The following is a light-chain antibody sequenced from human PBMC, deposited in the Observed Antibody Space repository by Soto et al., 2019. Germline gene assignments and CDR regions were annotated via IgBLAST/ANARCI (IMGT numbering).Light chain of an antibody. Sequence: QSVLTQPPSASGTPGQTIAISCSGGSSNIGSHTVNWYQQLPGTAPRLLIYSNTQRPSGVPDRFSGSKSGTSASLAISGLQSEYEGDYCCAAWDDSLKGVVFGGGTKVTVL. CDR3: AAWDDSLKGVV. V-gene: IGLV1-44*01. CDR1: SSNIGSHT. J-gene: IGLJ2*01. CDR2: SNT.